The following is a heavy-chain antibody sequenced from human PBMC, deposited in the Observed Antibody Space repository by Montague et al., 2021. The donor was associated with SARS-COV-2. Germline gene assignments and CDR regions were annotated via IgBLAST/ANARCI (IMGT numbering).Heavy chain of an antibody. D-gene: IGHD2-15*01. CDR2: TYYRSEWYS. J-gene: IGHJ4*02. CDR3: ARAERGSCGDGNCYQYFFNY. CDR1: GDSVSTNSGT. Sequence: CAISGDSVSTNSGTWNWARLSPPRGLEWLGRTYYRSEWYSDYSVSVKSRISINPDTSKNQFSLQLNSVTPEDTAVYYCARAERGSCGDGNCYQYFFNYWGQGTLVTVSS. V-gene: IGHV6-1*01.